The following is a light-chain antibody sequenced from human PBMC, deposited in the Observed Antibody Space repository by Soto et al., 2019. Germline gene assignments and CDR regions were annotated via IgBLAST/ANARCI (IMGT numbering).Light chain of an antibody. CDR3: QQRSDWPST. CDR1: QSVSSY. CDR2: DAS. J-gene: IGKJ4*01. Sequence: EIVLPQSPATLSLSPGERATLSCRASQSVSSYLAWYQQKPGQAPRLLIYDASNRATGIPARFSGSGSGTDFTLTISSLEPDDFAVYYCQQRSDWPSTFGGGTKVQIK. V-gene: IGKV3-11*01.